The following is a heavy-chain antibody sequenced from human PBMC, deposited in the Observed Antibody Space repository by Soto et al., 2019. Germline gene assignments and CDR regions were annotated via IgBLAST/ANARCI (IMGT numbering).Heavy chain of an antibody. CDR1: GGSISSSSYY. Sequence: PSETLSLTCTVSGGSISSSSYYWGWIRQPPGKGLERIGSIYYSGSTYCNPSLKSRVTISVDTSKNLFSLKLRSVTAADTAVYYCARHLGPITVTAPLGWFDPWGQGTLVTVSS. CDR3: ARHLGPITVTAPLGWFDP. CDR2: IYYSGST. V-gene: IGHV4-39*01. J-gene: IGHJ5*02. D-gene: IGHD4-4*01.